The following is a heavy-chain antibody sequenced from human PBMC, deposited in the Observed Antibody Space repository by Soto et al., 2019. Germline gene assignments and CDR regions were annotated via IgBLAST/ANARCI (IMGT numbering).Heavy chain of an antibody. V-gene: IGHV4-59*08. CDR1: GGSISSYY. J-gene: IGHJ4*02. CDR3: ARHRSYCSSTSCYYYFDY. Sequence: SETLSLTCTVSGGSISSYYWSWIRQPPGKGLEWIGYIYYSGSTNYNPSLKSRVTISVDTSKNQFSLKLSSVTAADTAVYYCARHRSYCSSTSCYYYFDYWGQGTLVTAPQ. CDR2: IYYSGST. D-gene: IGHD2-2*01.